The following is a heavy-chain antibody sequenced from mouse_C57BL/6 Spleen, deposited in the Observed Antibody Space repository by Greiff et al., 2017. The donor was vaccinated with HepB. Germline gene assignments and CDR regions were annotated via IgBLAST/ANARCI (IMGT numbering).Heavy chain of an antibody. CDR3: AREDPTVVATPYYFDD. V-gene: IGHV1-82*01. CDR1: GYAFSSSW. D-gene: IGHD1-1*01. J-gene: IGHJ2*01. Sequence: VQLQQSGPELVKPGASVKISCKASGYAFSSSWMNWVKQRPGKGLEWIGRIYPGDGDTNYNGKFKGKATLHADKSSSTAYMQLSSLTSEDSAVYFCAREDPTVVATPYYFDDWGQGTTLTVSS. CDR2: IYPGDGDT.